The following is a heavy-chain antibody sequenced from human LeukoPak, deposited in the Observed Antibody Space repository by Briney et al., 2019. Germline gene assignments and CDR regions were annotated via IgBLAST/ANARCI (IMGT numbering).Heavy chain of an antibody. Sequence: ASVKVSCKAFGYTFSSHTITWVRQAPGQGLEWMGIINPSGGSTSYAQKFQGRVTMTRDTSTSTVYMELSSLRSEDTAVYYCARSPGITMVRSYQYYFDYWGQGTLVTVSS. V-gene: IGHV1-46*01. CDR3: ARSPGITMVRSYQYYFDY. J-gene: IGHJ4*02. D-gene: IGHD3-10*01. CDR2: INPSGGST. CDR1: GYTFSSHT.